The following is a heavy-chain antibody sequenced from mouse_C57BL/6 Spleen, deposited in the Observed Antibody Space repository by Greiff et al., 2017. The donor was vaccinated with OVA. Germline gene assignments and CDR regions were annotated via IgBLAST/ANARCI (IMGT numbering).Heavy chain of an antibody. V-gene: IGHV6-3*01. CDR1: GFTFSNYW. CDR3: TEGTGWYFDY. D-gene: IGHD3-3*01. Sequence: EVKVEESGGGLVQPGGSMKLSCVASGFTFSNYWMNWVRQSPEKGLEWVAQIRLKSDNYATHYAESVKGRFTISRDDSKSSVYLQMNNLRAEDTGIYYCTEGTGWYFDYWGQGTTLTVSS. J-gene: IGHJ2*01. CDR2: IRLKSDNYAT.